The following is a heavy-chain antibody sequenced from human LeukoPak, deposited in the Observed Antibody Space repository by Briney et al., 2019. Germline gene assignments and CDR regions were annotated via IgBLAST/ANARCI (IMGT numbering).Heavy chain of an antibody. CDR1: GFTFSDAW. Sequence: GGSLRLSCAASGFTFSDAWMSWVRQAPGKGLEWVGRIKSKTDGGTTDYAAPVKGRFTISRDDSKNTLYLQMNSLKTEDTAVYYCTTRCGSFSIFDYWGQGTLVTVSS. J-gene: IGHJ4*02. CDR3: TTRCGSFSIFDY. D-gene: IGHD1-26*01. V-gene: IGHV3-15*01. CDR2: IKSKTDGGTT.